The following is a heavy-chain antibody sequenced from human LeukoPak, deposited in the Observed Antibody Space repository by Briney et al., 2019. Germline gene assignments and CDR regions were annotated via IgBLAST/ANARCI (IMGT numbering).Heavy chain of an antibody. CDR2: IFSGGTT. V-gene: IGHV3-53*01. CDR3: ARRRPIWLGGEDYGLDV. CDR1: GFNVSSHY. Sequence: GGSLRLSCAASGFNVSSHYMSWVRQAPGKGLECVSVIFSGGTTYYTDSVKGRFTISRDNSNNTVYLQIKSLKVEDTAVYYCARRRPIWLGGEDYGLDVWAKGPRSPSLQ. D-gene: IGHD3-10*01. J-gene: IGHJ6*04.